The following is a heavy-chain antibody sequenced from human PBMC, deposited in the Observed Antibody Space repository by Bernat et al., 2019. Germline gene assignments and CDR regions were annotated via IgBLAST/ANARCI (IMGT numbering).Heavy chain of an antibody. V-gene: IGHV3-NL1*01. CDR1: GFTFSSYG. J-gene: IGHJ3*02. CDR3: HSGLLWFRELLDAFDI. Sequence: QVQLVESGGGVVQPGRSLRLSCAASGFTFSSYGMHWVRQAPGKGLEWVSVIYSGGSTYYADSVKGRFTISRDNSKNTLYLQMNSLRAEDTAVYYCHSGLLWFRELLDAFDIWGQGTMVTVSS. CDR2: IYSGGST. D-gene: IGHD3-10*01.